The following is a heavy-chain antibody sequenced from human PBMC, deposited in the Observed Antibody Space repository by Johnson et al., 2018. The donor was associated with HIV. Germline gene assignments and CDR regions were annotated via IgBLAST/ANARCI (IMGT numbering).Heavy chain of an antibody. J-gene: IGHJ3*02. D-gene: IGHD6-19*01. CDR2: INWNGGST. CDR1: GFTFSDYY. Sequence: QVQLVESGGGLVQPGGSLRLSCAASGFTFSDYYMSWIRQAPGKGLEWVSGINWNGGSTGYADSVKGRFTISRDNGKNSLYLQMNSPRADDTAVYYCARDRITSLWLAPLDAFDIWGQGTMVTVSS. CDR3: ARDRITSLWLAPLDAFDI. V-gene: IGHV3-11*04.